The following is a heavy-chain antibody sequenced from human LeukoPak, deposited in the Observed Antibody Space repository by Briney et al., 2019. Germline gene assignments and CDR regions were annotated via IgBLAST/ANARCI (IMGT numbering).Heavy chain of an antibody. CDR1: GGSFSGYY. V-gene: IGHV4-34*01. CDR2: INHSGST. CDR3: AREKNDILTGYQINFDY. Sequence: KSSETLSLTCAVYGGSFSGYYWSWIRQPPGKGLEWIGEINHSGSTNYNPSLKSRVTISVDTSKNQFSLKPSSVTAADTAVYYCAREKNDILTGYQINFDYWGQGTLVTVSS. J-gene: IGHJ4*02. D-gene: IGHD3-9*01.